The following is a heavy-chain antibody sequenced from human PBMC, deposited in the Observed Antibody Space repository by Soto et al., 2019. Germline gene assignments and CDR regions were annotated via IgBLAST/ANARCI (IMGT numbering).Heavy chain of an antibody. CDR2: ISADNGNT. Sequence: ASGKVSCKASGYTFINYGISWVRQAPGQGLEWMGWISADNGNTNYVQKFQGRVTMTTDTSTTTAYMELGSLTSDDTAVYYCARDRSVAPYYFDYWGQGTLVTVSS. CDR1: GYTFINYG. J-gene: IGHJ4*02. V-gene: IGHV1-18*01. D-gene: IGHD2-21*01. CDR3: ARDRSVAPYYFDY.